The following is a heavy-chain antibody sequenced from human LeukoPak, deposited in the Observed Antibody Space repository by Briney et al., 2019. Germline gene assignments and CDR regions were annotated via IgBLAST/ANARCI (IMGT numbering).Heavy chain of an antibody. D-gene: IGHD4-17*01. Sequence: SETLSLTCAVSGTSFSSYYWSWIRQPPGKGLEWIGEVNHSGYTNDNPSLKSRVTISVDTSKNQFSLRLRSVTAADTAVYFCARMTTGHDFWGQGTLVTVSS. CDR2: VNHSGYT. J-gene: IGHJ4*02. V-gene: IGHV4-34*01. CDR1: GTSFSSYY. CDR3: ARMTTGHDF.